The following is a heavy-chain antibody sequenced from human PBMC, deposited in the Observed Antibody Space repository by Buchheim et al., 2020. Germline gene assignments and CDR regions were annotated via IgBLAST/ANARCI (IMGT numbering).Heavy chain of an antibody. J-gene: IGHJ4*02. CDR2: TSGSGGST. D-gene: IGHD6-13*01. CDR3: AKYSTTWYDYFDN. CDR1: GFTFSSYA. V-gene: IGHV3-23*01. Sequence: EVQLLESGGGLVQPGGSLRLSCAASGFTFSSYALSWVRQAPGKGLEWVSSTSGSGGSTYYADSVKGRFTISRDNSTNTVFLQMNSLRAEDTAVYYCAKYSTTWYDYFDNWGQGTL.